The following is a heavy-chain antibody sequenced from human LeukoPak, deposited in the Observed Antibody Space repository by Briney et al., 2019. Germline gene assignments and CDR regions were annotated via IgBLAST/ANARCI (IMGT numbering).Heavy chain of an antibody. CDR1: GFTFSNYA. D-gene: IGHD3-10*01. CDR2: ISYDGSNK. V-gene: IGHV3-30*04. Sequence: GGSLRLSCAASGFTFSNYAMHWVRQAPGKGLEWVAVISYDGSNKYYADSVKGRFTISRDNSKNTLYLQMNSLRAEDTAVYYCAKALLLWFGPYYYGMDVWGQGTTVTVSS. CDR3: AKALLLWFGPYYYGMDV. J-gene: IGHJ6*02.